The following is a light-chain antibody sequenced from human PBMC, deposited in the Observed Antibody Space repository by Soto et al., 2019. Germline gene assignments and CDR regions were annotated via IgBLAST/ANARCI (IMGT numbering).Light chain of an antibody. CDR2: GNS. CDR3: QSYACGGGGSV. CDR1: SSNIGAGYD. Sequence: QSVLTQPPSVSGAPGQRVTISCTGTSSNIGAGYDVHWYQQLPGTAPKLLIYGNSNRPSGVPDRFSGSKSGTSASLAITGPGAEDEADDYYQSYACGGGGSVFGAGTKLTVL. J-gene: IGLJ3*02. V-gene: IGLV1-40*01.